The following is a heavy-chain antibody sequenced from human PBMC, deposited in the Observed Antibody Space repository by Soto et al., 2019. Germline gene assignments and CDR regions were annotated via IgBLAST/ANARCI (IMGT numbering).Heavy chain of an antibody. Sequence: VQLLGSGGGLVQPGGSLRLSCEASGFSFSKYAMVWVRQAPGKGQEWVSGITGSGGTIEHAASVKGRFTISRDNSTSTVYLQMNSLRAEDTAMYYCAKDAVAGDGLWLVSEWGQGTLVTVS. CDR1: GFSFSKYA. CDR3: AKDAVAGDGLWLVSE. V-gene: IGHV3-23*01. J-gene: IGHJ4*02. D-gene: IGHD2-15*01. CDR2: ITGSGGTI.